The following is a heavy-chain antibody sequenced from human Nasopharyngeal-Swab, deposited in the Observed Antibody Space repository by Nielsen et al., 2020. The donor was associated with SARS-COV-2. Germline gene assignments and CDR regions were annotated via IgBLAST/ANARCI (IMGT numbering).Heavy chain of an antibody. D-gene: IGHD3-10*01. J-gene: IGHJ4*02. Sequence: GGSLRLSCAASGFTFSSYAMHWVRQAPGKGLEWVAVIWYDGSNKYYADSVKGRFTISRDNSKNTLYLQMNSLRAEDTAVYYCARVGSGSYYLYYFDYWGQGTLVTVSS. CDR2: IWYDGSNK. CDR3: ARVGSGSYYLYYFDY. V-gene: IGHV3-33*08. CDR1: GFTFSSYA.